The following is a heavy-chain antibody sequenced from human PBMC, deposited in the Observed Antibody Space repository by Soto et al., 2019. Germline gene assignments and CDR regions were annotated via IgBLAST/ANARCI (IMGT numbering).Heavy chain of an antibody. CDR3: AKDKVAAAGIYYYGMDV. CDR2: ISWNSGSI. V-gene: IGHV3-9*01. D-gene: IGHD6-13*01. J-gene: IGHJ6*02. Sequence: AGGSLRLSCAASGFTFDDYAMHWVRQAPGKGLEWASGISWNSGSIGYADSVKGRFTISRDNAKNSLYLQMNSLRAEDTALYYCAKDKVAAAGIYYYGMDVWGQGTTVTVSS. CDR1: GFTFDDYA.